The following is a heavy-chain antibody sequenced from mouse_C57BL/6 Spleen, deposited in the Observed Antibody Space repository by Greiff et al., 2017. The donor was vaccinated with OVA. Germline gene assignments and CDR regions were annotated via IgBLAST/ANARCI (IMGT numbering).Heavy chain of an antibody. J-gene: IGHJ4*01. V-gene: IGHV1-82*01. D-gene: IGHD2-5*01. CDR2: IYPGDGDT. Sequence: QVHVKQSGPELVKPGASVKISCKASGYAFSSSWMNWVKQRPGKGLEWIGRIYPGDGDTNYNGKFKGKATLPADKSSSTAYMQLSSRTSEDSAVYFCARGRSNFHYYAMDYWGQGTSVTVSS. CDR3: ARGRSNFHYYAMDY. CDR1: GYAFSSSW.